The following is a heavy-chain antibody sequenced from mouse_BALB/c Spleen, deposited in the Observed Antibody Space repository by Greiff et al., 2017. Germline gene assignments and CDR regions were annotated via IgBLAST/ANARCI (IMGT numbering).Heavy chain of an antibody. J-gene: IGHJ3*01. CDR1: GYTFTDYY. CDR2: IYPGSGNT. Sequence: LVESGPELVKPGASVKISCKASGYTFTDYYINWVKQKPGQGLEWIGWIYPGSGNTKYNEKFKGKATLTVDTSSSTAYMQLSSLTSEDTAVYFCASANWDWFAYWGQGTLVTVSA. V-gene: IGHV1-84*02. D-gene: IGHD4-1*01. CDR3: ASANWDWFAY.